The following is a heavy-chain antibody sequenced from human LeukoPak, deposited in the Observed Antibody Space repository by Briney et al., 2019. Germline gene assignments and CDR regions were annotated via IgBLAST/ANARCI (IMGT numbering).Heavy chain of an antibody. V-gene: IGHV3-23*01. CDR2: VNSDGGST. D-gene: IGHD4-11*01. Sequence: GGSLRLSCAASGFTFSNYAMTWVRQAPGKGLEWVSGVNSDGGSTYYADSVRGRFTISRDNSKNTLYLQMNSPRAEDTAVYYCAKGISNPDYWGQGTLVTVSS. CDR3: AKGISNPDY. J-gene: IGHJ4*02. CDR1: GFTFSNYA.